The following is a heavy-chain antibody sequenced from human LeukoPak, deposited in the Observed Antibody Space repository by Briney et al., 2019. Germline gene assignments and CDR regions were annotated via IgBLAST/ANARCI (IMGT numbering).Heavy chain of an antibody. V-gene: IGHV3-74*01. J-gene: IGHJ4*02. Sequence: GGSLRLSCAASGFTFSGYAMSWVRQAPGKGLVWVSHINSDGTSTTYADSVRGRFTISRDNAKNTLYLQMTSLRADDTAVYYCATVNWYGFHNWGQGTLVTVSS. CDR2: INSDGTST. CDR1: GFTFSGYA. D-gene: IGHD3-10*01. CDR3: ATVNWYGFHN.